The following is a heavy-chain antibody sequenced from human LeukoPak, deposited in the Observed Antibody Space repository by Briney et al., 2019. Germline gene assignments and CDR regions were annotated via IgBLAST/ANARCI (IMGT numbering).Heavy chain of an antibody. Sequence: PGGSLRLSCAASGFTFSSYSMNWVRQAPGKGLEWVSSISSSSSYIYYADSVEGRFTISRDNAKNSLYLQMNSLRAEDTAVYYCAREASSRYYDILTGYPPDYWGQGTLVTVSS. CDR3: AREASSRYYDILTGYPPDY. J-gene: IGHJ4*02. D-gene: IGHD3-9*01. CDR2: ISSSSSYI. CDR1: GFTFSSYS. V-gene: IGHV3-21*01.